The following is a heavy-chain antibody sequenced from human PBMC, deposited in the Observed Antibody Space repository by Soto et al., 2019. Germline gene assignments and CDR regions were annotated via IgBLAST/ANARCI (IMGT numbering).Heavy chain of an antibody. V-gene: IGHV4-59*08. CDR1: GGSISSYY. CDR3: SVSFGGLISF. Sequence: PSETLSLTCTVSGGSISSYYWSWIRQPPGKGLEWIGYIYYNVNTNYNPSLKSRVTISVDTSKNQFSLKLSSVTAADTAVYYCSVSFGGLISFWGQGTLVTVSS. D-gene: IGHD3-16*01. CDR2: IYYNVNT. J-gene: IGHJ4*02.